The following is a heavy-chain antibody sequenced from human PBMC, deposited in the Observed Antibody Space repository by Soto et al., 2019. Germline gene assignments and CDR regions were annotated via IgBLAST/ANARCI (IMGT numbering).Heavy chain of an antibody. CDR1: GGSISSSNW. CDR3: ARDYGSGRSPYYYYGMDV. V-gene: IGHV4-4*02. J-gene: IGHJ6*02. CDR2: IYHSGST. Sequence: PSETLSLTCAVSGGSISSSNWWSWVRQPPGKGLEWIGEIYHSGSTNYNPSLKSRVTISVDKSKNQFSLKLSSVTAADTAVYYCARDYGSGRSPYYYYGMDVWGQGTTVTVSS. D-gene: IGHD3-10*01.